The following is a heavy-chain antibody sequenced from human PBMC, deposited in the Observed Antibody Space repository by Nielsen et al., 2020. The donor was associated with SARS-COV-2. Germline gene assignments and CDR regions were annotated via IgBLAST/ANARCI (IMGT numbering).Heavy chain of an antibody. CDR3: ARDRWFGELLEDAFDI. CDR2: ISSSSSYI. Sequence: GESLKISCAASGFTFSSYGMHWVRQAPGKGLEWVSSISSSSSYIYYADSVKGRFTISRDNAKNSLYLQMNSLRAEDTAVYYCARDRWFGELLEDAFDIWGQGTMVTVSS. CDR1: GFTFSSYG. J-gene: IGHJ3*02. V-gene: IGHV3-21*01. D-gene: IGHD3-10*01.